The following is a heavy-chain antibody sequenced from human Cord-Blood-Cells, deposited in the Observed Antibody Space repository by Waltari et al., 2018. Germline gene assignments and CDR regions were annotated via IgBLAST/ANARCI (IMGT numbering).Heavy chain of an antibody. CDR3: ASLRKGYCSSTSCYVDDAFDI. Sequence: QVQLVQSGAEVKKPGSSVKVSSKASGGTFSSYAISWVRQAPGQGLEWMGGIIPIFGTANYAQKFQGRVTITADESTSTAYMELSSLRSEDTAVYYCASLRKGYCSSTSCYVDDAFDIWGQGTMVTVSS. CDR2: IIPIFGTA. J-gene: IGHJ3*02. CDR1: GGTFSSYA. D-gene: IGHD2-2*01. V-gene: IGHV1-69*01.